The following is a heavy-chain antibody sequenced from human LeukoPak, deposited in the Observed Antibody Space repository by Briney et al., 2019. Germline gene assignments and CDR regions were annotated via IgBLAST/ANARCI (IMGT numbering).Heavy chain of an antibody. CDR2: IYYTGTP. J-gene: IGHJ3*02. V-gene: IGHV4-59*01. Sequence: SETLSLTCTVSGGSISSYYGSWIRQSPGKGLEWIANIYYTGTPYYNPSLQSRVTISVDMSKNQFSLKLSTVTAADTAVYYGARVKTTVRSFDIWGQGTMVTVSS. D-gene: IGHD1-14*01. CDR1: GGSISSYY. CDR3: ARVKTTVRSFDI.